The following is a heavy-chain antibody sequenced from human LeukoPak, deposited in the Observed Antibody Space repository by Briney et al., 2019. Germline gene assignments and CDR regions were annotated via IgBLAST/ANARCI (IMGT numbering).Heavy chain of an antibody. CDR1: GFTFSSYS. CDR3: AKAVGNYYFDY. Sequence: GGSLRLSCAASGFTFSSYSMNWVRQAPGKGLEWVSAISGSGGSTYYADSVKGRFTISRDNSKNTLYLQMNSLRAEDTAVYYCAKAVGNYYFDYWGQGTLVTVSS. V-gene: IGHV3-23*01. CDR2: ISGSGGST. D-gene: IGHD1-7*01. J-gene: IGHJ4*02.